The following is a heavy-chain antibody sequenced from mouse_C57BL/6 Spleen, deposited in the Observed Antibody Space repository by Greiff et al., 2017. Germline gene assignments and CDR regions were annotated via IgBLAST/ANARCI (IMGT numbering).Heavy chain of an antibody. D-gene: IGHD3-1*01. J-gene: IGHJ4*01. Sequence: QVQLQQSGAELVMPGASVKLSCKASGYTFTSYWMHWVKQRPGQGLEWIGEIDPSDSYTNYNQKFKGKSTLTVDKSSSTAYMQLSSLTSEDSAVYYCARSGSNYAMDYWGQGTSVTGSS. CDR1: GYTFTSYW. V-gene: IGHV1-69*01. CDR3: ARSGSNYAMDY. CDR2: IDPSDSYT.